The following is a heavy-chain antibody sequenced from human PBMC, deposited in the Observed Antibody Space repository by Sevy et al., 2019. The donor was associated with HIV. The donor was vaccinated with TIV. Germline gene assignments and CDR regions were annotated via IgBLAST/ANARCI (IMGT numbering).Heavy chain of an antibody. CDR3: ARVHCISTTCGMDV. CDR1: RFIFIDFS. V-gene: IGHV3-21*01. Sequence: GGSLRLSCAASRFIFIDFSMNWVRQAPGKGLEWVSSISSSSDYIYYADSVKGRFTVSRDNVKNSLYLQVNSLSAEDTAVYYCARVHCISTTCGMDVWGQWTTVTVSS. J-gene: IGHJ6*02. CDR2: ISSSSDYI. D-gene: IGHD2-2*01.